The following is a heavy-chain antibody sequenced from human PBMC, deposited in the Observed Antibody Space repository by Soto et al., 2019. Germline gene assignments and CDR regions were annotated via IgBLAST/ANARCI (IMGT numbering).Heavy chain of an antibody. CDR1: GDSVSSNSAA. V-gene: IGHV6-1*01. J-gene: IGHJ5*02. CDR3: VRGGKVAATFNSFDP. CDR2: TYYRSKWYN. D-gene: IGHD6-13*01. Sequence: SQTLSLTCAISGDSVSSNSAALNWIRQSPSRGLEWLGRTYYRSKWYNDYAVSVKSRITINPDTSKNQFSLHLNSVTPEDTAVYYCVRGGKVAATFNSFDPWGQGTLVTVSS.